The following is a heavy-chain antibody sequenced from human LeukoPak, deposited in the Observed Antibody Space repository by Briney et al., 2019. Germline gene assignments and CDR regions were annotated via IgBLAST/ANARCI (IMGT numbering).Heavy chain of an antibody. CDR2: ISSSGSTI. D-gene: IGHD2-15*01. V-gene: IGHV3-11*04. Sequence: PGGSLRLSCAASGFTFSDYYMSWIRQAPGKGLEWVSYISSSGSTIYYADSVKGRFTISRDNAKNSLYLQMNSLRAEDTAVYYCATSRYCSGGSCYSPEDDAFDIWGQGTMVTVSS. J-gene: IGHJ3*02. CDR1: GFTFSDYY. CDR3: ATSRYCSGGSCYSPEDDAFDI.